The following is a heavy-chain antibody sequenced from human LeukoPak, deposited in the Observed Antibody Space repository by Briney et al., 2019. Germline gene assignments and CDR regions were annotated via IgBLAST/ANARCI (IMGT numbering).Heavy chain of an antibody. Sequence: GGSLRLSCAASGFTFRSYWMDWVRQAPGKGLEWVANIKQDGSEMYYVDSVKGRFTISRDNTKNSLYLQMNSLRAEDTAVYYCARSPTGSGWYYFDYWGQGTLVTVSS. V-gene: IGHV3-7*01. D-gene: IGHD6-19*01. CDR3: ARSPTGSGWYYFDY. CDR2: IKQDGSEM. J-gene: IGHJ4*02. CDR1: GFTFRSYW.